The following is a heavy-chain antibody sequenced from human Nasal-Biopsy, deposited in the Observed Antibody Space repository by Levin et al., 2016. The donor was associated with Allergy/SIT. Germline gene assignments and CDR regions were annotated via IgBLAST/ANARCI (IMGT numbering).Heavy chain of an antibody. V-gene: IGHV3-23*01. CDR3: ASKILGFYPFEY. D-gene: IGHD3-3*01. J-gene: IGHJ4*02. CDR1: GSTFSNYA. CDR2: IGGDGDKI. Sequence: GGSLRLSCVDSGSTFSNYAMAWVRQAPGKGLEWVSSIGGDGDKISYADSVKGRFTISRDNSKNTLFLHMASLRADDTAVYYCASKILGFYPFEYWGQGTLVTVSS.